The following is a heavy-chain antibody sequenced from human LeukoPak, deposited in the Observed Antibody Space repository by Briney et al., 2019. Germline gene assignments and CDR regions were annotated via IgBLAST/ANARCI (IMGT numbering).Heavy chain of an antibody. D-gene: IGHD6-19*01. CDR3: ARLASSGWSHCDY. J-gene: IGHJ4*02. Sequence: PSETLSLTCTVSGGSISGYYWSWIRQPPGKGPEWIGYIYYSGSTNYNPSLKSRVTISVDTSKNQFSLKMNSVTAADTAVYYCARLASSGWSHCDYWGQGTLVNVSS. V-gene: IGHV4-59*08. CDR1: GGSISGYY. CDR2: IYYSGST.